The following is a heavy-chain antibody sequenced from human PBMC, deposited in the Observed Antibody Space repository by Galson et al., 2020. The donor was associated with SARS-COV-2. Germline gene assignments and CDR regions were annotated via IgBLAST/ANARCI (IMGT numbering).Heavy chain of an antibody. V-gene: IGHV1-18*04. CDR1: GYTSGTFRTYG. CDR3: ARGQATVTNFYFYGLGV. D-gene: IGHD4-17*01. J-gene: IGHJ6*02. CDR2: TNPYNIHT. Sequence: ASVSVSCKAPGYTSGTFRTYGFSRARQVPGPGLEWTGWTNPYNIHTSYIWWPQGRVTMTTDTSTSTAYMELRSLRSDDTAVYYCARGQATVTNFYFYGLGVWGQGTMVTVSS.